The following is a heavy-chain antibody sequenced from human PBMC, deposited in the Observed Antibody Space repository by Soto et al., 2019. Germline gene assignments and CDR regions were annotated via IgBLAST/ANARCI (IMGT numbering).Heavy chain of an antibody. CDR2: IYYSGST. CDR3: ARQGRQTRTIDY. CDR1: GGSISSSSYY. V-gene: IGHV4-39*01. Sequence: QLQLQESGPGLAKPSETLSLTCTVSGGSISSSSYYWGWIRQPPGKGLEWIGSIYYSGSTYYNPSLKSRVTISVDTSKNQFSLKLSSVTAADTAVYYCARQGRQTRTIDYWGQGTLVTVSS. D-gene: IGHD1-1*01. J-gene: IGHJ4*02.